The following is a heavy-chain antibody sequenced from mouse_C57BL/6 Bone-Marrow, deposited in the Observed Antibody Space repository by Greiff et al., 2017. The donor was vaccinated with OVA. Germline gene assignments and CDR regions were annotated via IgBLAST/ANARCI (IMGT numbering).Heavy chain of an antibody. Sequence: QVQLQQSGPELVKPGASVKISCKASGYSFTSYYIHWVKQRPGQGLEWIGWIYPGSGNTKYNEKFKGKATLTADTSSSTAYMQLSSLTSEDSAVYYCAQKIYYDYPLAYWGQGTLVTVSA. CDR3: AQKIYYDYPLAY. V-gene: IGHV1-66*01. CDR2: IYPGSGNT. CDR1: GYSFTSYY. D-gene: IGHD2-4*01. J-gene: IGHJ3*01.